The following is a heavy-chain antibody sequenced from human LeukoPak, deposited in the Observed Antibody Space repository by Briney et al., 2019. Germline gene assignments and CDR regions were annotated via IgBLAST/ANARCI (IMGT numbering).Heavy chain of an antibody. CDR2: IYPGDSDT. CDR3: ARLSLADIVATSDY. CDR1: GYSLTSYW. V-gene: IGHV5-51*01. Sequence: GESLKISCKGSGYSLTSYWIGWVRQMPGKGLECMGIIYPGDSDTRYSPSFQGQVTISADKSISTAYLQWSSLKASDTAMYYCARLSLADIVATSDYWGQGTLVTVSS. J-gene: IGHJ4*02. D-gene: IGHD5-12*01.